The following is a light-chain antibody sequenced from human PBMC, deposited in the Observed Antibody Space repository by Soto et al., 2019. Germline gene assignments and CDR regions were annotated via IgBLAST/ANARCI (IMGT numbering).Light chain of an antibody. J-gene: IGKJ5*01. Sequence: DIQMTQSPSSVSASVGDRVTITCRASQSISTWLAWYHQRPGTVPKLLIYAASSLQGGVPSRFSGSGAGTEFTLTISSLQPEDFGTYYCQQGYIYPITFGQGTRLDIK. CDR1: QSISTW. CDR3: QQGYIYPIT. CDR2: AAS. V-gene: IGKV1-12*01.